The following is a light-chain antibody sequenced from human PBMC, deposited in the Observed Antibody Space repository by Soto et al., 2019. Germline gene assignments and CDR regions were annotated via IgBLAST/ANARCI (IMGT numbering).Light chain of an antibody. CDR3: QQRSNWPPAIT. Sequence: IVLTQSPGTLSLSPGERATLSCRASQSFSRSYLAWYQQKPGQAPRLLIYGASSRATGIPDRFSGSGSGTDFTLTISSLEPEDFAVYYCQQRSNWPPAITFGQGTRLEIK. CDR2: GAS. J-gene: IGKJ5*01. V-gene: IGKV3D-20*02. CDR1: QSFSRSY.